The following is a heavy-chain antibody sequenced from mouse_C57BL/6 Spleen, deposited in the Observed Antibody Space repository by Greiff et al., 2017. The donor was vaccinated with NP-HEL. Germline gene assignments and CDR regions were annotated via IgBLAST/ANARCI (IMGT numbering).Heavy chain of an antibody. J-gene: IGHJ4*01. CDR3: ARYLYAMDY. V-gene: IGHV5-9*01. Sequence: EVHLVESGGGLVKPGASLKLSCAASGFTFSSYTMSWVRQTPEKRLEWVATISGGGGNTYYPDSVKGRSTISRDNAKNTLYLQMSSLGSEDTALYYCARYLYAMDYWGQGTSVTVSS. CDR1: GFTFSSYT. CDR2: ISGGGGNT.